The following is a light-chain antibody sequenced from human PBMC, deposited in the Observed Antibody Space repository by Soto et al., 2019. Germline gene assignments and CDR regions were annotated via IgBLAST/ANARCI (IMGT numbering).Light chain of an antibody. CDR1: SSDVGSYNL. CDR3: CSYAGSSTWV. V-gene: IGLV2-23*01. J-gene: IGLJ3*02. Sequence: QSALTQPASVSGSPGQSITIYCTGTSSDVGSYNLVSWYQQHPGKAPKLMIYEGSKRPSGVSNRFSGSKSGNTASLTISGLQAEDEADYYCCSYAGSSTWVFGGGTQLTVL. CDR2: EGS.